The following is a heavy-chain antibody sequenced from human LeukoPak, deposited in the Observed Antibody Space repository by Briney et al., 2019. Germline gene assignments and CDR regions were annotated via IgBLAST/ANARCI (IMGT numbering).Heavy chain of an antibody. J-gene: IGHJ3*02. CDR3: ARGLIAVAGTEAFDI. CDR2: IYYSGST. V-gene: IGHV4-59*12. Sequence: PSETLSLTCTVSGGSISSYYWSWIRQPPGKGLEWIGYIYYSGSTNYNPSLKSRVTISVDTSKNQFSLKLSSVTAADTAVYYCARGLIAVAGTEAFDIWGQGTMVTVSS. CDR1: GGSISSYY. D-gene: IGHD6-19*01.